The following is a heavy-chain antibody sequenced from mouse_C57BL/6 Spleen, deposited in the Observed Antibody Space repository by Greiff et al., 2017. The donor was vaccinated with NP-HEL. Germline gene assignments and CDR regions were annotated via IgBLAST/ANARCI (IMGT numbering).Heavy chain of an antibody. CDR1: GYTFTDYY. D-gene: IGHD2-3*01. V-gene: IGHV1-19*01. J-gene: IGHJ3*01. CDR2: INPYNGGT. CDR3: ARGLLRDGLGY. Sequence: EVQLVESGPVLVKPGASVKMSCKASGYTFTDYYMNWVKQSHGKSLEWIGVINPYNGGTSYNQKFKGKATLTVDKSSSTAYMELNSLTSEDSAVYYCARGLLRDGLGYWGQGTLVTVSA.